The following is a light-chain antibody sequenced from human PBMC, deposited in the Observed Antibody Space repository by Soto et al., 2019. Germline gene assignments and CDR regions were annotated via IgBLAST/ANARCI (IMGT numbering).Light chain of an antibody. Sequence: DIQLTQSPSSLSASVGDRVSITCRASQSITRYLNWYQQKPGKAPKLLIYAASSLQSGVPSRFSGSVSGTDFTLTISSLQPEDFATYYCQQSYSTLVTFGPGTKVDIK. CDR2: AAS. V-gene: IGKV1-39*01. CDR1: QSITRY. CDR3: QQSYSTLVT. J-gene: IGKJ3*01.